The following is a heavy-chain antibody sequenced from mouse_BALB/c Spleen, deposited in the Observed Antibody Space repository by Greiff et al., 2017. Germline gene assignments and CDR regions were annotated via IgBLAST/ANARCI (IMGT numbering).Heavy chain of an antibody. CDR3: ARSTTATGAMDY. J-gene: IGHJ4*01. D-gene: IGHD1-2*01. Sequence: DVQLVESGGGLVQPGGSLKLSCAASGFTFSSYGMSWVRQTPDKRLELVATINSNGGSTYYPDSVKGRFTISRDKAKNTLYLQMSSLKSEDTAMYYCARSTTATGAMDYGGQGTSVTVSS. CDR2: INSNGGST. V-gene: IGHV5-6-3*01. CDR1: GFTFSSYG.